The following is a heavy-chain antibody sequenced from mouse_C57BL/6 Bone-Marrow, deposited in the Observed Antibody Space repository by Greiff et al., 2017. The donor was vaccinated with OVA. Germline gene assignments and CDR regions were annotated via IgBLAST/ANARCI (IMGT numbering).Heavy chain of an antibody. D-gene: IGHD2-4*01. CDR1: GYSITSGYY. CDR2: ISYDGSN. V-gene: IGHV3-6*01. Sequence: EVKLMESGPGLVKPPQSLSLTCSVTGYSITSGYYWNWIRQFPGNKLEWMGYISYDGSNNYNPSLKNRISITRDTSKNQFFLKLNSVTTEDTATYYCARDVYDYAYYFDYWGQGTTLTVSS. CDR3: ARDVYDYAYYFDY. J-gene: IGHJ2*01.